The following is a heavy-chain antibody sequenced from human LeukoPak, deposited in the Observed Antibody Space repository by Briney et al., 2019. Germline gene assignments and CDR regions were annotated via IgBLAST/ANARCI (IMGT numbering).Heavy chain of an antibody. Sequence: GGSLRLSCAASGFTFSTYWMSWVRQAPGKGLEWVANIKQDGSEKYYVDSVKGRSTISGDNSKNTVYLEMNSLRVEDTAVYYCARETFTVPFDYWGQGTLVTVSS. J-gene: IGHJ4*02. V-gene: IGHV3-7*03. CDR3: ARETFTVPFDY. D-gene: IGHD3-16*01. CDR1: GFTFSTYW. CDR2: IKQDGSEK.